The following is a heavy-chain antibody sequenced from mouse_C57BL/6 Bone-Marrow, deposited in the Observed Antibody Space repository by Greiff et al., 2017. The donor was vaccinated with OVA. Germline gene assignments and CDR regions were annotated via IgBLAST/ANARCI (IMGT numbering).Heavy chain of an antibody. CDR1: GFTFSDYG. J-gene: IGHJ4*01. D-gene: IGHD1-1*01. V-gene: IGHV5-17*01. CDR3: ARPLTVVATDYYAMDY. Sequence: DVMLVESGGGLVKPGGSLKLSCAASGFTFSDYGMHWVRQAPEKGLEWVAYISSGSSTIYYADTVKGRFTISRDNAKNTLFLQMTSLRSEDTAMYYCARPLTVVATDYYAMDYWGQGTSVTVSS. CDR2: ISSGSSTI.